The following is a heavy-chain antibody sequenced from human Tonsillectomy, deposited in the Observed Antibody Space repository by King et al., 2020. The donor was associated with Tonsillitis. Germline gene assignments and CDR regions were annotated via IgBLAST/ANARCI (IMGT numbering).Heavy chain of an antibody. Sequence: QLVQSGAEVKEPGASVKVSCKASGYTFNDYGVGWVRQAPGQGLEWMGWISPYNGITNYVQKFQGRVTLTTDTSTSTAYMEVKSLKSDDTAIYYCARYDFSSWNKFDYWGQGTLVTVSS. CDR2: ISPYNGIT. CDR3: ARYDFSSWNKFDY. CDR1: GYTFNDYG. J-gene: IGHJ4*02. D-gene: IGHD3/OR15-3a*01. V-gene: IGHV1-18*04.